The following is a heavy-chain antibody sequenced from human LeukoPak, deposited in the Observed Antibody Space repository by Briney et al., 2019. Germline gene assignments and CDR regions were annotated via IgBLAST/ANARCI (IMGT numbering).Heavy chain of an antibody. V-gene: IGHV3-74*01. D-gene: IGHD6-6*01. J-gene: IGHJ6*02. Sequence: QTGGSLRLSCAASGFTFSSYWMHWVRQAPGKGLVWVSRINSDGSSTSYADSVKGRFTVSRDNAKNTLYLQMNSLRAEDTAVYYCARVLIAALGGMDVWGQGTTVTVSS. CDR3: ARVLIAALGGMDV. CDR2: INSDGSST. CDR1: GFTFSSYW.